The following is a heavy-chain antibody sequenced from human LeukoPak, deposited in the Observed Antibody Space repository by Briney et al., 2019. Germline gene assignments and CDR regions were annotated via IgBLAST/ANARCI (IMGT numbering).Heavy chain of an antibody. D-gene: IGHD3-9*01. CDR3: ARHGDILTGYQFDY. Sequence: PSETLSLTCTVSGGSISSYYWSWIRQPPGKGLEWIGYIYYSGSTNYNPSLKSRVTISVDTPKNQFSVKLSSVPAADTVVYYCARHGDILTGYQFDYWGQGTLVTVSS. V-gene: IGHV4-59*08. CDR2: IYYSGST. J-gene: IGHJ4*02. CDR1: GGSISSYY.